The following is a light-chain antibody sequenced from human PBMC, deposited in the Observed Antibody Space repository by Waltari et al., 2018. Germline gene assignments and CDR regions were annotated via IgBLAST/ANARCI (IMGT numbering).Light chain of an antibody. CDR3: CSYAGSYTCVI. J-gene: IGLJ2*01. CDR2: DVS. Sequence: QSALTQPRSVSGSPGQSVPISCTGTSSDVGHYNYVSWYQQLPNKAPKRRIYDVSERSSGVPGRFSGSKSGNTASLTISGRLSEDEADYSCCSYAGSYTCVIFGGGTKLTVL. CDR1: SSDVGHYNY. V-gene: IGLV2-11*01.